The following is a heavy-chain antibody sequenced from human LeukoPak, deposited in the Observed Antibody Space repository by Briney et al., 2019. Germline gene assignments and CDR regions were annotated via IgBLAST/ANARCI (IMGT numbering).Heavy chain of an antibody. J-gene: IGHJ4*02. Sequence: GGSLRLSCAASGFTVSSNYMSWVRQAPGKGLEWVSVIYSGGSTYYADSVKGRFTISRDNAKNSLYLQMNSLRAEDMALYYCAKSHCSSTSCNFDYWGQGTLVTVSS. D-gene: IGHD2-2*01. CDR3: AKSHCSSTSCNFDY. CDR1: GFTVSSNY. V-gene: IGHV3-53*05. CDR2: IYSGGST.